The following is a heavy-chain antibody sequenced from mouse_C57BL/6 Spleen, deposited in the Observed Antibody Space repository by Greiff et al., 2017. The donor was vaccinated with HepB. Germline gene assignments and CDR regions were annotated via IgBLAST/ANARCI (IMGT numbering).Heavy chain of an antibody. V-gene: IGHV7-3*01. CDR3: ARYGYGSREGYYFDY. CDR2: IRHNANGYTT. CDR1: GFTFTDYY. J-gene: IGHJ2*03. D-gene: IGHD1-1*01. Sequence: EVKLQESGGGLVQPGGSLSLSCAASGFTFTDYYMSWVRPPPGKALEWLGFIRHNANGYTTEYSASVKDWFTISIDNSQSILYLQMNALRAEDRVTYYCARYGYGSREGYYFDYWGQGNSLTVAS.